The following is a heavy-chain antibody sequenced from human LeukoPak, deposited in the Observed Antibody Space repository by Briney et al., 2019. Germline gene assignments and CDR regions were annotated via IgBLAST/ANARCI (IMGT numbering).Heavy chain of an antibody. J-gene: IGHJ4*02. CDR2: IGSSSSSI. V-gene: IGHV3-21*01. CDR1: GFSFSSDS. D-gene: IGHD1-26*01. CDR3: ARGNSGTYYPFDN. Sequence: GGSLRLSCAASGFSFSSDSMNWVRQAPGKGLEWVSSIGSSSSSIYYADSVKGRFTISRDNAKDSLYLQVSSLRAEDTAVYYCARGNSGTYYPFDNWGQGTLVTVSS.